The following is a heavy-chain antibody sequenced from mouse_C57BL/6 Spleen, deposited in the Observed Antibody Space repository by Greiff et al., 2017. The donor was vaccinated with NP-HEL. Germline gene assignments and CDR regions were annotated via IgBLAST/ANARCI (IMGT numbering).Heavy chain of an antibody. CDR2: IYPSDSET. CDR3: ARGGYYGSSRGFAY. J-gene: IGHJ3*01. V-gene: IGHV1-61*01. Sequence: QVQLQQPGAELVRPGSSVKLSCKASGYTFTSYWMDWVKQRPGQGLEWIGNIYPSDSETHYNQKFKDKATLTVDKSSSTAYMQLSSLTSEDSAVYYCARGGYYGSSRGFAYWGQGTLVTVSA. CDR1: GYTFTSYW. D-gene: IGHD1-1*01.